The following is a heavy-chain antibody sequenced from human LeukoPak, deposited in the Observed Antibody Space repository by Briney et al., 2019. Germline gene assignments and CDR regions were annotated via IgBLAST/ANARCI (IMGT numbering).Heavy chain of an antibody. V-gene: IGHV3-48*02. J-gene: IGHJ6*02. CDR2: ISSSSSTI. Sequence: GGSLRLSCAASGFTFSSYSMTWVRQAPGKGLEWVSYISSSSSTIYYADSVKGRFTISRDNAKNSLYLQMNSLRDEDTAVYYCARVQKSINPYGMDVWGQGTTVTVSS. CDR3: ARVQKSINPYGMDV. CDR1: GFTFSSYS. D-gene: IGHD6-6*01.